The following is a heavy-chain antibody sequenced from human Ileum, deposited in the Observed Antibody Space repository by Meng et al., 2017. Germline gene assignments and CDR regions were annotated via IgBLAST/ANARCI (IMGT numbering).Heavy chain of an antibody. J-gene: IGHJ5*02. D-gene: IGHD3-22*01. Sequence: SETLSLTCTVSGYSISSGYYWGWIRQPPGKGLEWIGSIYHSGNTQYNPSLKGRATILADTSKNRFSLRLTSVTAADTAVYFCARGSRDDGSGSGYYKTWFDPWGQGTLVTVSS. V-gene: IGHV4-38-2*02. CDR1: GYSISSGYY. CDR2: IYHSGNT. CDR3: ARGSRDDGSGSGYYKTWFDP.